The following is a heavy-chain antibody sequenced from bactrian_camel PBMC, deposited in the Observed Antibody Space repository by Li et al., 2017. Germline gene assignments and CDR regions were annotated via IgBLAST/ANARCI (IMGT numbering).Heavy chain of an antibody. CDR2: QTGNYFT. V-gene: IGHV3S53*01. CDR1: GNIYSDMC. CDR3: KTNCMPLGNYWFLSDSGY. Sequence: HVQLVESGGDSVQPGGSLRLSCAASGNIYSDMCMGRFRQAPGKERERVAQTGNYFTYYADFVKGRFTISKDTPKDTVYLQMSSLKPEDTAKYSCKTNCMPLGNYWFLSDSGYWGQGTQVTVS. J-gene: IGHJ6*01. D-gene: IGHD2*01.